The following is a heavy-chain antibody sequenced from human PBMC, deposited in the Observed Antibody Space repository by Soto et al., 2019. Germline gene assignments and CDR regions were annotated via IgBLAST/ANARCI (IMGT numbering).Heavy chain of an antibody. CDR1: GFTFSSYA. V-gene: IGHV3-23*01. Sequence: EVQLLESGGGLVQPGGSLRLSCAASGFTFSSYAMSWVRQAPGKGLEWVSAISGSGGSTYYADSVKGRFTSSRDNSKNTLYLQMNSLRAEDTAVYYCAKDPPDYGDPSDAFDIWGQGTMVTVSS. CDR2: ISGSGGST. J-gene: IGHJ3*02. D-gene: IGHD4-17*01. CDR3: AKDPPDYGDPSDAFDI.